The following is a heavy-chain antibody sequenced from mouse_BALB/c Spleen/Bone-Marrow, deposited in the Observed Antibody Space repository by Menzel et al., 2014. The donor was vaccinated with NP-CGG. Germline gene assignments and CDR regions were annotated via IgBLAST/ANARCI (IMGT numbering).Heavy chain of an antibody. D-gene: IGHD2-2*01. CDR3: ARGLWLRRSYYAMDY. Sequence: QVQLQQSGAELMKPGASVKISCKATGYTFSSYWIEWVKQRPGHGLEWIGEILPGSGGTNYNEKFKGKATFTADTSSNTAYMQLSSLTSEDSAVYYCARGLWLRRSYYAMDYWGQGTSVTVSS. V-gene: IGHV1-9*01. CDR2: ILPGSGGT. J-gene: IGHJ4*01. CDR1: GYTFSSYW.